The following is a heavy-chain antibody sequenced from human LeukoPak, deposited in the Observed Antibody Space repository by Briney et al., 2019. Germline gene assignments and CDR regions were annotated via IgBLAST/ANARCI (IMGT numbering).Heavy chain of an antibody. D-gene: IGHD3-10*01. Sequence: PSETLSLTCTVSRGSTSYYYWSWIRQPPGKGLEWIGSTHYSGSTKYNSSLNSRVTMSVDTSKNQFSLRLTSVTAADTAVYFCASRSGRAYYGMDVWGQGTTVIVSS. CDR1: RGSTSYYY. J-gene: IGHJ6*02. V-gene: IGHV4-59*01. CDR3: ASRSGRAYYGMDV. CDR2: THYSGST.